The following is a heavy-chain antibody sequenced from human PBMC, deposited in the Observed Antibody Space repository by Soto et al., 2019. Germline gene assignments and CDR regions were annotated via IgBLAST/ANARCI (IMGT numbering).Heavy chain of an antibody. D-gene: IGHD2-2*01. CDR3: AGDIVVIPAAPYFDY. V-gene: IGHV1-69*04. CDR1: GYTFTSYA. CDR2: IIPILGIA. Sequence: SLKVSCKASGYTFTSYAMHWVRQPCRQRNEWMGRIIPILGIANYAKKFQGRVTITADKSTSTAYMELSSLRSEDTVVYYCAGDIVVIPAAPYFDYWGQATLVTVSS. J-gene: IGHJ4*02.